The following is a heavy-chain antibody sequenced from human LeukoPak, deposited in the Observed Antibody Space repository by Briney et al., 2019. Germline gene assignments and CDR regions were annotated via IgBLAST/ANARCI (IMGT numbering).Heavy chain of an antibody. Sequence: ASVKVSCKASGGTFSSYAISWVRQAPGQGLEWTGGMITIFGTANYAQRFQGRVKITADESTSTAYIELSSLRSEDTAVYYCARCILTGSNSYYFDYWGQGTLVTVSS. V-gene: IGHV1-69*13. J-gene: IGHJ4*02. CDR3: ARCILTGSNSYYFDY. D-gene: IGHD3-9*01. CDR2: MITIFGTA. CDR1: GGTFSSYA.